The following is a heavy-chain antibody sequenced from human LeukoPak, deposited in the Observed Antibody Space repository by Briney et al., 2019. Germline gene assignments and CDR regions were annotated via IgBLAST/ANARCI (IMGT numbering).Heavy chain of an antibody. V-gene: IGHV1-18*03. CDR3: ARGSTHALYYDYRGSDWFDP. J-gene: IGHJ5*02. Sequence: ASVKVSCKASGYTFTSYGISWVRQAPGQGLEWMGWISAYNGNTNYAQKLQGRVTMTTDTSTSTAYMELSSLRSEDMAVYYCARGSTHALYYDYRGSDWFDPWGQGTLVTVSS. CDR2: ISAYNGNT. CDR1: GYTFTSYG. D-gene: IGHD3-16*01.